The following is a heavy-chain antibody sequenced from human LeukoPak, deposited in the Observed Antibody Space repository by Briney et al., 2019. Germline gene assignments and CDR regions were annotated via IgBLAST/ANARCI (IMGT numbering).Heavy chain of an antibody. CDR3: AKAPPTPAVTPFDY. Sequence: GGSLRLSCAAPGFTFSSYAMSWVRQAPGKGLEWVAVISYDGSNKYYADSVKGRFTISRDNSKNTLYLQMNSLRAEDTAVYYCAKAPPTPAVTPFDYWGQGTLVTVSS. J-gene: IGHJ4*02. V-gene: IGHV3-30*18. CDR1: GFTFSSYA. CDR2: ISYDGSNK.